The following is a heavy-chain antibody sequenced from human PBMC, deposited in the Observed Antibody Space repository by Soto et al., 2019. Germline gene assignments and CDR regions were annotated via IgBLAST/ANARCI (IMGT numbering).Heavy chain of an antibody. V-gene: IGHV3-30*18. CDR2: ISYDGSNK. J-gene: IGHJ5*02. CDR1: GFTFSSYG. CDR3: AKPRRWELGISDWFDP. Sequence: PGGSLRLSCAASGFTFSSYGMHWVRQAPGKGLEWVAVISYDGSNKYYADSVKGRFTISRDNSKNTLYLQMNSLRAEDTAVYYCAKPRRWELGISDWFDPWGQGTLVTVSS. D-gene: IGHD1-26*01.